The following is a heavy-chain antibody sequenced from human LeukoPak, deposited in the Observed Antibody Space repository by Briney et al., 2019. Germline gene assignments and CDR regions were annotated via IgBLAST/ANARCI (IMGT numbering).Heavy chain of an antibody. CDR3: AGPYCSGGSCYPINYFDY. CDR2: IYPGDSDT. V-gene: IGHV5-51*01. J-gene: IGHJ4*02. CDR1: GYSFTSYW. Sequence: GESLKISCKGSGYSFTSYWIGWVRQMPGKGLEWMGIIYPGDSDTRYSPSFQGQVTISADKSISTAYLQWSSLKASDTAMYYCAGPYCSGGSCYPINYFDYWGQGTLVTVSS. D-gene: IGHD2-15*01.